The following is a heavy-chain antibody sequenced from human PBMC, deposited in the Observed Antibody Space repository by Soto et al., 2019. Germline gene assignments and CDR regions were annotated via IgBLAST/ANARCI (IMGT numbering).Heavy chain of an antibody. CDR1: GFTFSGSA. CDR3: TSAVVVPAAHSYYYMDV. CDR2: IRSKANSYAT. Sequence: EVQLVESGGGLVQPGGSLKLSCAASGFTFSGSAMHWVRQASGKGLEWVGRIRSKANSYATAYAASVKGRFTISRDDSKNTAYLQMNSLKTEDTAVYYCTSAVVVPAAHSYYYMDVWGKGTTVTVSS. D-gene: IGHD2-2*01. V-gene: IGHV3-73*01. J-gene: IGHJ6*03.